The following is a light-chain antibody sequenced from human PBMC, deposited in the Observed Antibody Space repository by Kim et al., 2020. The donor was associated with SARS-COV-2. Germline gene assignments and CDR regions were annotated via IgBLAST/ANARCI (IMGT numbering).Light chain of an antibody. CDR1: QDIRRW. CDR2: DAS. V-gene: IGKV1-12*01. J-gene: IGKJ4*01. Sequence: DIQMTQSPSSVSASVGDRVIITCRASQDIRRWLAWYQQKAGKAPNLLIHDASGLQSGVPSRFSGSGSGTDFTLTISSLQPEDFATYYCVQALSFPLTFGGGTKVDIK. CDR3: VQALSFPLT.